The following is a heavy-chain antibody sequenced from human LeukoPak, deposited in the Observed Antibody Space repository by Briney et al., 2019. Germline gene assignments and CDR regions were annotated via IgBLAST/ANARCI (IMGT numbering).Heavy chain of an antibody. V-gene: IGHV4-59*12. D-gene: IGHD3-3*01. CDR1: GGSISTYY. J-gene: IGHJ5*02. CDR3: ARDRITIFGVVQNWFDP. Sequence: SETLSLTCTVSGGSISTYYWSWIRQPPGKGLEWIAYIYYSGSTYYNPSLKSRVTISVDTSKNQFSLKLSSVTAADTAVYYCARDRITIFGVVQNWFDPWGQGTLVTVSS. CDR2: IYYSGST.